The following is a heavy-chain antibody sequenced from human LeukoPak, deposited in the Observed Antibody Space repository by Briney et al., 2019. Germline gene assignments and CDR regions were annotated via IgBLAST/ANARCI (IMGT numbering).Heavy chain of an antibody. CDR2: IYYSGST. V-gene: IGHV4-59*08. Sequence: SETLSLTCTVSGGSINNYYWSWIRQPPGKGLEWIGYIYYSGSTSYNPSLKGRVTISVDTSKNQFSLRLRSVTAADTAVYFCARLPDSGGYDDAFDIWGQGTMVTVSS. CDR3: ARLPDSGGYDDAFDI. CDR1: GGSINNYY. D-gene: IGHD5-12*01. J-gene: IGHJ3*02.